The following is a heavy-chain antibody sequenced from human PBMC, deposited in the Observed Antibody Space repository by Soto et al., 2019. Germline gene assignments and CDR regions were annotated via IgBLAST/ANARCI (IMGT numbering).Heavy chain of an antibody. J-gene: IGHJ6*02. V-gene: IGHV5-10-1*01. CDR2: IDPSDSYT. CDR3: ARQLHHGYSSSYYVMDV. CDR1: GYSFTSYW. D-gene: IGHD6-19*01. Sequence: GESLKISCKGSGYSFTSYWISWVRQMPGKGLEWMGRIDPSDSYTNYSPSFQGHVTISADKSISTAYLQWSSLKASDTAMYYCARQLHHGYSSSYYVMDVWGQGTTVTV.